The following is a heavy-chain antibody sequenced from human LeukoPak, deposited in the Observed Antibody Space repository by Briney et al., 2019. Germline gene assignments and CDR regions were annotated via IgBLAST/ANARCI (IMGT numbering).Heavy chain of an antibody. D-gene: IGHD3-10*01. CDR2: ISYVGSNK. J-gene: IGHJ6*02. CDR3: ASQGGLLWFGELSGGMDV. Sequence: GGSLRLSCAASGFTFSSYAMNWVRQVPGKGLEWVAFISYVGSNKYYADSVKGRFTISRDNSRNTLYLQMNSLRAEDTAVYYCASQGGLLWFGELSGGMDVWGQGTTVTVSS. CDR1: GFTFSSYA. V-gene: IGHV3-30-3*01.